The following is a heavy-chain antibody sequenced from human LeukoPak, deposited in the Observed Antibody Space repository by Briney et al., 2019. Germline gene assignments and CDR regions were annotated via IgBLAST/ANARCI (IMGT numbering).Heavy chain of an antibody. CDR1: GGSINSYY. Sequence: PSETLSLTCTVSGGSINSYYWSWIRQPPGQGLEWIGEISLTGLTHYNPPLESRVTVSLDKSKNQLSLNLTSVTAADTAVYYCSRENGAFSPFGYWGQGTLVTVSS. CDR2: ISLTGLT. D-gene: IGHD2-8*01. V-gene: IGHV4-59*12. CDR3: SRENGAFSPFGY. J-gene: IGHJ4*02.